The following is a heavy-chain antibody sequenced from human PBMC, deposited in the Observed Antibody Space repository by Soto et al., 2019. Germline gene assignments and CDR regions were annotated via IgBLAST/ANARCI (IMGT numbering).Heavy chain of an antibody. Sequence: TSETLSLTCTVSGGSISSYYWSWIRQPAGKGLEWIGRIYTSGSTNYNPSLKSRVTMSVGTSKNQFSLKLSSVTAADTAVYYCARCTTTYNWNYSDYYYYGMDVWGQGTTVTVSS. D-gene: IGHD1-7*01. V-gene: IGHV4-4*07. CDR3: ARCTTTYNWNYSDYYYYGMDV. J-gene: IGHJ6*02. CDR1: GGSISSYY. CDR2: IYTSGST.